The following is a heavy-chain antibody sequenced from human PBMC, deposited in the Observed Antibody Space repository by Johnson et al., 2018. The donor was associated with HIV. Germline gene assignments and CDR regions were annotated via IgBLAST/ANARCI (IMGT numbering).Heavy chain of an antibody. CDR1: GFSFSSYD. CDR2: ISYDGSNK. CDR3: AKLPVLYGDFDDAFNI. Sequence: SLRLSCAASGFSFSSYDMHWVRQSPGKGLEWVAVISYDGSNKYYADSVKGRFTISRDNSKNTLYLQMNSLRAEDTAVYYCAKLPVLYGDFDDAFNIWGQGTMVTVSS. V-gene: IGHV3-30*18. J-gene: IGHJ3*02. D-gene: IGHD4-17*01.